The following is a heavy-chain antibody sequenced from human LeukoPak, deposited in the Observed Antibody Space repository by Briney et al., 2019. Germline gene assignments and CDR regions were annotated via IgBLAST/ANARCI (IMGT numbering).Heavy chain of an antibody. Sequence: PGGSLRLSCAASGFTFSSYDMHWVRQATGKGLGWVSGIGSAGDTYYPASVKGRFTISRENGKKSLYLQMNSLRVGDSTVYYCARAGGSGWYAFDVWGQGTMVTVSS. CDR3: ARAGGSGWYAFDV. J-gene: IGHJ3*01. CDR1: GFTFSSYD. V-gene: IGHV3-13*04. D-gene: IGHD6-13*01. CDR2: IGSAGDT.